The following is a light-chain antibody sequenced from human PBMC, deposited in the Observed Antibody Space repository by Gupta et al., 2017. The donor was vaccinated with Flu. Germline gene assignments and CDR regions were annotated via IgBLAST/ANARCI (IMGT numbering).Light chain of an antibody. J-gene: IGLJ3*02. CDR1: SSNIESNY. Sequence: QSVLTQSPSASGTPGQRVTISCSGGSSNIESNYVYWYQQLPGTAPKLLIYSNDQRPSGVPDRFSASKSGTSASLAISGLRSGDEADYYCATWDDSLNGPVFGGGTTLTVL. V-gene: IGLV1-47*02. CDR3: ATWDDSLNGPV. CDR2: SND.